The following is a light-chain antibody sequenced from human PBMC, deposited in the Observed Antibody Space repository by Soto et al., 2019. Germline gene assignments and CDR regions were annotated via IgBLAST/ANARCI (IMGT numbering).Light chain of an antibody. CDR3: CAYAGGSVYVL. J-gene: IGLJ3*02. Sequence: QSALTQPASVSGSPGQSITISCTATSGDVGNYNLVSWYQQHPGKAPHLMIYEVSKRPSGVSNRFSGPKSGNTASLTISGLQAEDEADYYCCAYAGGSVYVLFGGGTKVTVL. V-gene: IGLV2-23*02. CDR2: EVS. CDR1: SGDVGNYNL.